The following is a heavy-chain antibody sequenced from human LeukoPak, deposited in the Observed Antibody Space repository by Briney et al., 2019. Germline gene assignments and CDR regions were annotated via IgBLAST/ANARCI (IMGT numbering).Heavy chain of an antibody. Sequence: ASVKVSCKASEYTFTKYSISWVRQAPGQGLEWMGWINTNTGNPTYAQGFTGRFVFSLDTSVSTAYLQISSLKAEDTAVYYCARDYSLESHIATIDYWGQGTLVTVSS. CDR2: INTNTGNP. CDR3: ARDYSLESHIATIDY. V-gene: IGHV7-4-1*02. J-gene: IGHJ4*02. CDR1: EYTFTKYS. D-gene: IGHD2-21*01.